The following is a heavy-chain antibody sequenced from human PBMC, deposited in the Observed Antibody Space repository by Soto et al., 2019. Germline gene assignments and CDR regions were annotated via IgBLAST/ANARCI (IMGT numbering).Heavy chain of an antibody. J-gene: IGHJ6*03. CDR2: INHSGST. V-gene: IGHV4-34*01. CDR1: GGSFSGYY. CDR3: ARGIAAAGSSQDYYYYYMDV. Sequence: LSQLSETLSLTCAVYGGSFSGYYWSWIRQPPGKGLEWIGEINHSGSTNYNPSLKSRVTISVDTSKNQFSLKLSSVTAADTAVYYCARGIAAAGSSQDYYYYYMDVWGKGTTVTVSS. D-gene: IGHD6-13*01.